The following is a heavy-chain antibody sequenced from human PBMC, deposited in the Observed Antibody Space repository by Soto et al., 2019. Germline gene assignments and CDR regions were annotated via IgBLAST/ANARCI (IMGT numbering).Heavy chain of an antibody. CDR2: IDPNGAVT. V-gene: IGHV1-2*02. CDR3: ARWVGGGMDV. J-gene: IGHJ6*02. Sequence: QVQLAQSGTAVKKPGASARVSCKATGYSDYYIHWVRQGPGQGLEWMASIDPNGAVTQYAQNFQGRVTLTRDTAIMTADMYLCRLRVADTAVYECARWVGGGMDVWGQGATVTVSS. D-gene: IGHD3-16*01. CDR1: GYSDYY.